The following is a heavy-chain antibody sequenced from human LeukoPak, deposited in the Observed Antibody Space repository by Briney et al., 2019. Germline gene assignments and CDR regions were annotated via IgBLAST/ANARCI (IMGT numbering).Heavy chain of an antibody. V-gene: IGHV3-23*01. J-gene: IGHJ4*02. CDR1: GFTFSSYG. CDR2: ISGSGGNT. D-gene: IGHD2/OR15-2a*01. Sequence: GGSLRLSCAASGFTFSSYGMHWVRQAPGKGLEWVSAISGSGGNTYYADSVRGRFTISRDSSKNTLYLQMNSLRAEDTAVYYCAKDLSPGHYWGQGTLVTVSS. CDR3: AKDLSPGHY.